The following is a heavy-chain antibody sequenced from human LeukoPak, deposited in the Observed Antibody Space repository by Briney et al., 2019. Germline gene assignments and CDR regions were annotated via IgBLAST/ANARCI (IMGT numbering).Heavy chain of an antibody. Sequence: PSETLSLTCTVSGGSINNYYWSWIRQPPGKGLEWIGYIYHSGSTTYNPSLKSRVTISVDTSKNQFSLKLSSVTAADTAVYYCARGNMATQLVEYWGQGTLVTVSS. CDR2: IYHSGST. CDR3: ARGNMATQLVEY. D-gene: IGHD5-24*01. J-gene: IGHJ4*02. CDR1: GGSINNYY. V-gene: IGHV4-59*01.